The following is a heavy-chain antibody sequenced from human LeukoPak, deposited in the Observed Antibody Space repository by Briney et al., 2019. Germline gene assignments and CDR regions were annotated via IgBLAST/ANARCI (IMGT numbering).Heavy chain of an antibody. CDR2: IKQDGSEK. V-gene: IGHV3-7*01. Sequence: GGSLRLSCAASGFTFSSYWMSWVRQAPGKGLEWVANIKQDGSEKYYVDSVKGRFTISRDNAKNSLYLQMNSLRAEDTAVYYCARQGGGGANTYFDYWGQGTLVTVSS. J-gene: IGHJ4*02. CDR3: ARQGGGGANTYFDY. D-gene: IGHD1-26*01. CDR1: GFTFSSYW.